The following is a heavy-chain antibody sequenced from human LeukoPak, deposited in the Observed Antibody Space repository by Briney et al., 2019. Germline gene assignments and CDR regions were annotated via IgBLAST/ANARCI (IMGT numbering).Heavy chain of an antibody. CDR1: GFTSSSYS. V-gene: IGHV3-48*02. CDR3: ARDSRHGSGSHKDY. J-gene: IGHJ4*02. Sequence: GGSLRLSCAASGFTSSSYSMNWVCQAPGKGLEWVSYISSSSSTIYYADSVKGRFTISRDNAKNSLYLQMNSLRDEDTAVYYCARDSRHGSGSHKDYWGQGTLVTVSS. CDR2: ISSSSSTI. D-gene: IGHD3-10*01.